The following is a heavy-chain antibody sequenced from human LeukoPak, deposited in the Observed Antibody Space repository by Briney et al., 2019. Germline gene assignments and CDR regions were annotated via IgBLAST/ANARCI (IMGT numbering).Heavy chain of an antibody. CDR3: ATLKRYGYCSSTSCSSRNNWFDP. CDR1: GGSFSGYY. V-gene: IGHV4-34*01. CDR2: INHSGST. Sequence: PSETSLTCAVYGGSFSGYYWSWIRQPPGKGLEWIGEINHSGSTNYNPSLKSRVTISVDTSKNQFSLKLSSVTAADTAVYYCATLKRYGYCSSTSCSSRNNWFDPWGQGTLVTVSS. D-gene: IGHD2-2*01. J-gene: IGHJ5*02.